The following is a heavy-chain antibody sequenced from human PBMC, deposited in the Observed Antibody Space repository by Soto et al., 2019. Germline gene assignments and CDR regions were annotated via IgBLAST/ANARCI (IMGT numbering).Heavy chain of an antibody. CDR3: ARTAAAGKYYYGMDV. Sequence: PGESLKISCEASGYTFTNHWIAWVRQIPGKGLEWMGIIYGGDSYTRYSPSFQGLVTMSADKSITTAYLQWGSLKASDTAMYYCARTAAAGKYYYGMDVWGQGTTVTVSS. CDR2: IYGGDSYT. CDR1: GYTFTNHW. V-gene: IGHV5-51*01. D-gene: IGHD6-13*01. J-gene: IGHJ6*02.